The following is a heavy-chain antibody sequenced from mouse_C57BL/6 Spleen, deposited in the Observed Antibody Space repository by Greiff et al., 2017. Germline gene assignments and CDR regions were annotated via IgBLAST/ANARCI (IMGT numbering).Heavy chain of an antibody. Sequence: EVQLQQPGAELVKPGASVKLSCTASGFNIKDYYMHWVKQRTEQGLEWIGRIDPADGEPKYAPKFQGKATITADTSSNTADLQLSSLTSEDTAVYYCASIVATSYVDYWGQGTTLTVSA. D-gene: IGHD1-1*01. CDR2: IDPADGEP. J-gene: IGHJ2*01. V-gene: IGHV14-2*01. CDR3: ASIVATSYVDY. CDR1: GFNIKDYY.